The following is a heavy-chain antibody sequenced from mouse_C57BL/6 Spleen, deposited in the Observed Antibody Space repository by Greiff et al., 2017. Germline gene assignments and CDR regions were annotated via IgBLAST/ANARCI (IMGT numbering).Heavy chain of an antibody. CDR3: AGQSTGDYFDY. V-gene: IGHV5-6*01. J-gene: IGHJ2*01. CDR1: GFTFSSYG. D-gene: IGHD3-1*01. Sequence: EVQLVESGGDLVKPGGSLKLSCAASGFTFSSYGMSWVRQTPDKRLEWVATISSGGSYTYYPDSVKGRFTISRDNAKNTLFLQMSSLKSEDTAMYYCAGQSTGDYFDYWGQGTTLTVSS. CDR2: ISSGGSYT.